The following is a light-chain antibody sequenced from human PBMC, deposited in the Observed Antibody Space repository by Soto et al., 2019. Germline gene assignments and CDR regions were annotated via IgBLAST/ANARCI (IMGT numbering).Light chain of an antibody. CDR1: SSDVGDYNY. CDR3: SSYTSSNTYV. J-gene: IGLJ1*01. CDR2: EVN. V-gene: IGLV2-14*01. Sequence: QSALTQPASVSGSPGQSITISCTGTSSDVGDYNYVSWYQQHPGKAPKLMIYEVNNRPSGVSNRFSGSKSGNTASLTISGLQADDEADYYCSSYTSSNTYVFGTGTKLTVL.